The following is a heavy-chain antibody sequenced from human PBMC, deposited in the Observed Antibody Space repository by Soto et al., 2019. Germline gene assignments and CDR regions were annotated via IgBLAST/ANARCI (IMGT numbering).Heavy chain of an antibody. V-gene: IGHV3-23*01. CDR2: ISGGATSP. CDR3: AKGGLTGTGLDFDY. CDR1: GFTFSNYV. D-gene: IGHD1-20*01. Sequence: EVQLLESGGGLVQPGGSLRLSCAASGFTFSNYVLSWVRQAPGRGLEWVSSISGGATSPYYADPVKGRFSISRDNSNYTLYLQMDSLRADDTAAYYCAKGGLTGTGLDFDYWGQGTLVTVSS. J-gene: IGHJ4*02.